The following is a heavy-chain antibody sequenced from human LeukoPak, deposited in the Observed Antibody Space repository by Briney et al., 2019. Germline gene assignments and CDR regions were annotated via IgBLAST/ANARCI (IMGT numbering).Heavy chain of an antibody. V-gene: IGHV5-51*01. J-gene: IGHJ4*02. D-gene: IGHD3-10*01. CDR1: GYTFTSYW. Sequence: PGESLKISCKTSGYTFTSYWIAWVRQMPGKGLEWMGIIYPGDSDTGYSPSFQGQVTISADKSLSTAHPQWSSLTASDTAMYYCARVDGSGTYYYTFDYWGQGTLVTVSS. CDR2: IYPGDSDT. CDR3: ARVDGSGTYYYTFDY.